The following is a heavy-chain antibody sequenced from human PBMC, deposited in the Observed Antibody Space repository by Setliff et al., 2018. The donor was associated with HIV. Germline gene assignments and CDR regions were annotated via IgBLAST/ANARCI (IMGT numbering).Heavy chain of an antibody. CDR1: GGSISSYY. CDR3: ARVGVDVVRHYYYYMDV. J-gene: IGHJ6*03. V-gene: IGHV4-59*01. Sequence: SETLSLTCTVSGGSISSYYWSWIRQPPGKGLEWIGYIYYSGSTNYNPSLKRRVTISVDTSKNQFSLKLSSVTAADTAVYYCARVGVDVVRHYYYYMDVWGKGTTVTVSS. CDR2: IYYSGST. D-gene: IGHD3-10*01.